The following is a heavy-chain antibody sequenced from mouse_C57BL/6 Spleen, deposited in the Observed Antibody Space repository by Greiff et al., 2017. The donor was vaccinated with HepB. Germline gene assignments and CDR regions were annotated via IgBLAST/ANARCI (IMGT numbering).Heavy chain of an antibody. V-gene: IGHV1-54*01. J-gene: IGHJ3*01. CDR3: ARKDGNSPFAY. Sequence: VQLQQSGAELVRPGTSVKVSCKASGYAFTNYLIEWVKQRPGQGLEWIGVINPGSGGTNYNEKFKGKATLTADKSSSTAYMQLSSLTSEDSAVYFCARKDGNSPFAYWGQGTLVTVSA. CDR1: GYAFTNYL. CDR2: INPGSGGT. D-gene: IGHD2-1*01.